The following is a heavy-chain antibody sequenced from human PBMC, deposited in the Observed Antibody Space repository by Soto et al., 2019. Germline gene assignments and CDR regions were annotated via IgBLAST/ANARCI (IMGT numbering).Heavy chain of an antibody. CDR2: ISWNRGSI. CDR3: AKDRVYCSGGRCLDAFDI. CDR1: GFTFDDYA. D-gene: IGHD2-15*01. J-gene: IGHJ3*02. Sequence: ESGGGLVQPGGSLRLSCAASGFTFDDYAMHWVRQAPGKGLEWVSGISWNRGSIGYADSVKGRFTISRDNAKNSMYLQMNCLRAEDTALYYRAKDRVYCSGGRCLDAFDIWGQGTMVTVSS. V-gene: IGHV3-9*01.